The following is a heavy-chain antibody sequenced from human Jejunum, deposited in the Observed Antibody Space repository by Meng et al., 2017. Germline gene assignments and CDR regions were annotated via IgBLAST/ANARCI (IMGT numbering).Heavy chain of an antibody. Sequence: QVQLQESGPGLVRPSETLSLICTVSGGSVSRAGYQWGWIRQPPGKGLEWTGYASTNYNPSLKSRVTISLDTSRNQFSLSLSSVTAADTAVYYCARDHMGSLDYWGQGILVTVSS. CDR2: AST. CDR3: ARDHMGSLDY. V-gene: IGHV4-61*08. J-gene: IGHJ4*02. CDR1: GGSVSRAGYQ. D-gene: IGHD1-26*01.